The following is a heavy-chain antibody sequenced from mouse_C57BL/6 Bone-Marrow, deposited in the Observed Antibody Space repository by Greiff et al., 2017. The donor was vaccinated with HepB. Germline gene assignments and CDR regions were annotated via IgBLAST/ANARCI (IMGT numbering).Heavy chain of an antibody. CDR1: GYTFTDYE. Sequence: VKLMESGAELVRPGASVTLSCKASGYTFTDYEMHWVKQTPVHGLEWIGAIDPETGGTAYNQKFKGKAILTADKSSSTAYMELRSLTSEDSAVYYCTTAGDGYYYYFDYRGQGTSLTVSS. D-gene: IGHD2-3*01. J-gene: IGHJ2*02. V-gene: IGHV1-15*01. CDR2: IDPETGGT. CDR3: TTAGDGYYYYFDY.